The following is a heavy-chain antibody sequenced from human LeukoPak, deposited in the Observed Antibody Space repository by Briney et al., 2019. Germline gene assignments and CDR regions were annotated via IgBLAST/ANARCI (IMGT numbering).Heavy chain of an antibody. J-gene: IGHJ4*02. D-gene: IGHD3-22*01. Sequence: GGSLRLSCAASGFILRNYAMSWVRQAPGKGLEWFLAISGDGANTYSAGSVGGRFTISRDNSRNTLHLQLNSLRAEDTAIYYCARNHYEDSGHLDYWGQGTLVTVSS. CDR2: ISGDGANT. CDR1: GFILRNYA. CDR3: ARNHYEDSGHLDY. V-gene: IGHV3-23*01.